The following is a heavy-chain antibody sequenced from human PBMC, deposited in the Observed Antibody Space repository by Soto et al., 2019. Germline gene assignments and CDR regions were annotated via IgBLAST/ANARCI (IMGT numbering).Heavy chain of an antibody. Sequence: QVQLQESGPGLVKPSGTLSLTCAVSGGSISSTDWWSWVRQPPGKGLEWIGEIYHGGSTNYNPSIKSRVTISVDRYKNQFSLKLTSVTAADTAVYYCASSKSGGSYYFDYWGQGTLVTVSS. CDR2: IYHGGST. CDR1: GGSISSTDW. CDR3: ASSKSGGSYYFDY. J-gene: IGHJ4*02. D-gene: IGHD1-26*01. V-gene: IGHV4-4*02.